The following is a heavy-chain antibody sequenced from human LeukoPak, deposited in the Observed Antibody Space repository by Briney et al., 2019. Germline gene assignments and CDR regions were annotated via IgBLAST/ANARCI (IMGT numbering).Heavy chain of an antibody. D-gene: IGHD2-2*01. CDR3: ARDDEIVVVPPHYYYYGMDV. Sequence: GGSLRLSCAASGFTFSSYSMNWVRQAPGKGLEWVSSISSSSSYIYYADSVKGRFTISRDNAKNSLYLQMNSLRAEDTAVYYCARDDEIVVVPPHYYYYGMDVWGQGTTVTVSS. CDR1: GFTFSSYS. J-gene: IGHJ6*02. V-gene: IGHV3-21*01. CDR2: ISSSSSYI.